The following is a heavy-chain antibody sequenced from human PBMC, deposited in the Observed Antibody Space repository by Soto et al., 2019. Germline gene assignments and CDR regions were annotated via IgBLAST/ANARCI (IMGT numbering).Heavy chain of an antibody. CDR2: IFHSGDT. CDR1: GDSISNSRW. J-gene: IGHJ3*01. CDR3: AYSTGWYRHDV. Sequence: QVQLQKSGPGLVKPSGTLSLTCAVSGDSISNSRWWTWVRQPPGKGLEWIGDIFHSGDTNYNPSLMSRVFMSVDKSQNQFSLKVSSVTAADTAVYYCAYSTGWYRHDVWGQGTLVTVSS. V-gene: IGHV4-4*02. D-gene: IGHD6-19*01.